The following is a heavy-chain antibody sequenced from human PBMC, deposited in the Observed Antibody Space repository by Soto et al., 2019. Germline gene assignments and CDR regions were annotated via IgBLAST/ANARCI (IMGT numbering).Heavy chain of an antibody. Sequence: PSETLSLTCTLSGAPISSSGYYWSWIRQHPGKGLEWIGYIYYRGTTYFNPSLKSQVTISTDKSKKEFSLNMTSETAADTAVYYCARATESHYFDYWGRGTLVT. J-gene: IGHJ4*02. CDR2: IYYRGTT. CDR1: GAPISSSGYY. CDR3: ARATESHYFDY. V-gene: IGHV4-31*01.